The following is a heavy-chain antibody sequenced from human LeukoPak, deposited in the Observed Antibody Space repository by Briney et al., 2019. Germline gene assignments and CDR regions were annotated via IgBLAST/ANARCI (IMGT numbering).Heavy chain of an antibody. CDR3: ARDQGAYYYGSVLDY. V-gene: IGHV3-30*02. J-gene: IGHJ4*02. CDR2: IRSDASEK. Sequence: AGGSLRLSCAASGFTFSTYAMHWVRQAPGKGLEWVAFIRSDASEKYYADSVKGRFAISRDNSKNTLYLQMNSLSAEDTAVYYCARDQGAYYYGSVLDYWGQGTLVTVFS. CDR1: GFTFSTYA. D-gene: IGHD3-10*01.